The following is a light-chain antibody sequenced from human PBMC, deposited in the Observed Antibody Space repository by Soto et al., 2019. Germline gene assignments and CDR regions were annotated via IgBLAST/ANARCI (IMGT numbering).Light chain of an antibody. V-gene: IGKV1-33*01. CDR2: DAS. J-gene: IGKJ5*01. Sequence: DIQMTQSPSSLSASVGDRVTITCQASQDITMYLNWYQQKPGKAPKLLIYDASNLQTGVPSRFSGSGYGTDFTFTISSLQPEDIATYYRQQYDNVFTFGQGTRLEIK. CDR3: QQYDNVFT. CDR1: QDITMY.